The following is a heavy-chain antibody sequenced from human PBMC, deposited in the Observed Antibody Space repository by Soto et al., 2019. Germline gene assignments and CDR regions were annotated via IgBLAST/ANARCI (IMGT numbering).Heavy chain of an antibody. J-gene: IGHJ4*02. Sequence: GGSLRLSCAASGFTFSSYSMNWVRQAPGKGLEWVSSISSSSSYIYYADSVKGRFTISRDNAKNSLYLQMNSLRAEDTAVYYCARDSAMYGLHDYWGQGTLVTVSS. V-gene: IGHV3-21*01. CDR1: GFTFSSYS. CDR3: ARDSAMYGLHDY. CDR2: ISSSSSYI. D-gene: IGHD2-2*01.